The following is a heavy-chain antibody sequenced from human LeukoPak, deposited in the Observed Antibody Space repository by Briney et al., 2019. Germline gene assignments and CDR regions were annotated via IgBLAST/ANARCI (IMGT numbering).Heavy chain of an antibody. J-gene: IGHJ4*02. D-gene: IGHD2-2*01. CDR1: GFTFSSYS. V-gene: IGHV3-48*02. CDR2: ISSSSGTI. CDR3: ARVWHCTSTSCYDY. Sequence: GGSLRLSCAASGFTFSSYSMNWVRPAPGKGLEWVSYISSSSGTIYYADSVRGRFTISRDNAKNSLYLQMNSLRDEDTAVYYCARVWHCTSTSCYDYWGQGTLVTVSS.